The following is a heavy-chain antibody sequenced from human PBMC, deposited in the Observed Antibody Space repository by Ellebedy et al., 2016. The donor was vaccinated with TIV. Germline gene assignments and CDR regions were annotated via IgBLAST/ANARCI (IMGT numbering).Heavy chain of an antibody. J-gene: IGHJ1*01. Sequence: AASVKVSCKASGYTFTDYYMHWVRQPPAQGLEWMGWINPNSGDTNYAQKFQVRVTMTRDTSISTAYMDLSSLTSDDTAVYYCASGGGSSYWGQGTLVTVSS. CDR2: INPNSGDT. V-gene: IGHV1-2*02. CDR3: ASGGGSSY. CDR1: GYTFTDYY. D-gene: IGHD3-16*01.